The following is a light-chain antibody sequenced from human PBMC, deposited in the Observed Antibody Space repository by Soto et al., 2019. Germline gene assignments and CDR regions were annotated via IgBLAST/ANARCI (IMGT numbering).Light chain of an antibody. Sequence: IVMTQSPATLSVSPGDRATLSCRSSQPVNNNLAWYQHKPGQAPRLLIYGASTRATGISARLSGGGSGTEFTLTISRLEPEDFAVYYCQQYDSSPKTFGQGTKVDIK. CDR1: QPVNNN. CDR2: GAS. CDR3: QQYDSSPKT. J-gene: IGKJ1*01. V-gene: IGKV3-15*01.